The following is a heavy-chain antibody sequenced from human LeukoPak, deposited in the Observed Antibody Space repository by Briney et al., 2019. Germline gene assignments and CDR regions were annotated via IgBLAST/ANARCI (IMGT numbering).Heavy chain of an antibody. V-gene: IGHV4-59*08. CDR3: ARIEGDNSLDY. Sequence: SETLSLTCTVSGDSLRSYYWSWIRRPPGRRLEWIGYIYYSGGTNYNPSLKSRVTISVDTSKNQFSLKLSSVTAADTAVYYCARIEGDNSLDYWGQGTLVTVSS. J-gene: IGHJ4*02. D-gene: IGHD3-16*01. CDR2: IYYSGGT. CDR1: GDSLRSYY.